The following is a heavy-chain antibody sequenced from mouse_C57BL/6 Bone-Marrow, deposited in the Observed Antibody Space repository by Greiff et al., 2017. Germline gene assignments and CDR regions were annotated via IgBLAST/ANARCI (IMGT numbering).Heavy chain of an antibody. Sequence: VKLMESGPELVKPGASVKLSCKASGYTFTSYDINWVKQRPGQGLEWIGWIYPRDGSTKYNEKFKGKATLTVDTSSSTAYMELHSLTSEDSAVYFCARLSNWNYFDYWGQGTTLTVSS. CDR2: IYPRDGST. J-gene: IGHJ2*01. CDR3: ARLSNWNYFDY. D-gene: IGHD4-1*01. CDR1: GYTFTSYD. V-gene: IGHV1-85*01.